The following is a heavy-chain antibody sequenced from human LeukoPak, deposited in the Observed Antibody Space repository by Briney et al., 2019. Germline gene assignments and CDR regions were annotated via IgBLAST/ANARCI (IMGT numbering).Heavy chain of an antibody. J-gene: IGHJ5*02. CDR3: ARVSWIQLWLGGDWFDP. Sequence: ASVKVSCKASGYTFTGYYMPWVRQAPGQGLEWMGWINPNSGGTNYAQKFQGRVTMTRDTSISTAYMELSRLRSDDTAVYYCARVSWIQLWLGGDWFDPWGQGTLVTVSS. V-gene: IGHV1-2*02. CDR1: GYTFTGYY. D-gene: IGHD5-18*01. CDR2: INPNSGGT.